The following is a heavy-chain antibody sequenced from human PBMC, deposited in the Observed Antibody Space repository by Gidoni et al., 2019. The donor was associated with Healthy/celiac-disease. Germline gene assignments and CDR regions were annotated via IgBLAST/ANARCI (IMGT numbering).Heavy chain of an antibody. J-gene: IGHJ4*02. V-gene: IGHV1-46*01. Sequence: QVQLVQSGAEVKKPGASVKVSCKASGYTFTSYYMHWVRQAPGQGLEWMGIINPSGGSTSYAQKFQGRVTMTRDTSTSTVYMELSSLRSEDTAVYYCARELHRYCSGGSCYSRYFDYWGQGTLVTVSS. CDR1: GYTFTSYY. D-gene: IGHD2-15*01. CDR3: ARELHRYCSGGSCYSRYFDY. CDR2: INPSGGST.